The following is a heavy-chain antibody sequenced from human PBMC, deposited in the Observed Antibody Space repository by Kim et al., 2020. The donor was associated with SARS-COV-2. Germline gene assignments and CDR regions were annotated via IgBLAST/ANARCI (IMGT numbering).Heavy chain of an antibody. J-gene: IGHJ4*02. CDR3: ARVNSGWYYY. CDR2: IYSGGST. D-gene: IGHD6-19*01. V-gene: IGHV3-53*04. CDR1: GFTVSSNY. Sequence: GGFLRLSCAASGFTVSSNYMSWVRQAPGKVLEWVSVIYSGGSTYYADSVQGRFTIARHNSNNTLYLQMNSLRAEDTAVYYCARVNSGWYYYWGQGTLVTVSS.